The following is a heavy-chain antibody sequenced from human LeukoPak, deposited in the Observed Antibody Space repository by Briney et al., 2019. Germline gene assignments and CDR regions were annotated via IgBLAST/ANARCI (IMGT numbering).Heavy chain of an antibody. CDR2: IYHSGST. D-gene: IGHD3-9*01. V-gene: IGHV4-4*02. CDR3: ARRANYDILTGYYPLDY. Sequence: PSETLSLTCAVSGGSISSSNWWSWVRQPPGKGLEWIGEIYHSGSTNYNPSLKSRVTISVDKSKNQFSLKLSSVTAADTAVYYCARRANYDILTGYYPLDYWGQGTLVTVSS. CDR1: GGSISSSNW. J-gene: IGHJ4*02.